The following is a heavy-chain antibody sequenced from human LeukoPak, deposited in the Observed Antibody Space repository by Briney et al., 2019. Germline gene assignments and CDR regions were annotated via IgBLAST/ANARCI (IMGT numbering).Heavy chain of an antibody. CDR1: GFTFRSYA. J-gene: IGHJ5*02. D-gene: IGHD6-13*01. CDR2: ISDSGGST. V-gene: IGHV3-23*01. Sequence: PGGSLRLSCAASGFTFRSYAMSWVRQAPGKGLEWVSAISDSGGSTYYADSVKGRFTISRDNAKNSLYLQMNSLRAEDTAVYYCASAGSSWWFSPHSPNWFDPWGQGTLVTVSS. CDR3: ASAGSSWWFSPHSPNWFDP.